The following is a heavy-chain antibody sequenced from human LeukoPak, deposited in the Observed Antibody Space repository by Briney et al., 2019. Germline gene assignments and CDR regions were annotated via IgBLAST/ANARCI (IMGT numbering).Heavy chain of an antibody. CDR2: ISWNSGSI. CDR3: ARESRSVVTRYFQH. Sequence: PGGSLRLSCAASGFTFDDYAMHWVRQAPGKGLEWVSGISWNSGSIGYADSVKGRFTISRDNAKNSLYLQMNSLRADDTAIYYCARESRSVVTRYFQHWGQGTLVTVSS. V-gene: IGHV3-9*01. CDR1: GFTFDDYA. J-gene: IGHJ1*01. D-gene: IGHD4-23*01.